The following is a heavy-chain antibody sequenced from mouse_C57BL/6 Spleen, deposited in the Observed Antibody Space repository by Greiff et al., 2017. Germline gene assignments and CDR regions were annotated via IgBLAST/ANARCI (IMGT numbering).Heavy chain of an antibody. CDR2: IYPSDSET. CDR3: ARSWGDSSGYIDY. V-gene: IGHV1-61*01. Sequence: VQLQQPGAELVRPGSSVKLSCKASGYTFTSYWMDWVKQRPGQGLEWIGNIYPSDSETHYNQKFKDKATLTVDKSSSTAYMQRSSLTSEDSAVYYCARSWGDSSGYIDYWGQGTSLTVSS. J-gene: IGHJ2*02. CDR1: GYTFTSYW. D-gene: IGHD3-2*02.